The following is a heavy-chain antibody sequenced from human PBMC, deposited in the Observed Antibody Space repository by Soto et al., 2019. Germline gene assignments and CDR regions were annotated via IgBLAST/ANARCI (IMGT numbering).Heavy chain of an antibody. J-gene: IGHJ6*02. CDR3: ARDTREVVADTPVRNSYYYYYGMDV. CDR1: GGTFSSYA. V-gene: IGHV1-69*13. CDR2: IIPIFGTA. Sequence: ASVKVSCKASGGTFSSYAISWVRQAPGQGLEWMGGIIPIFGTANYAQKFQGRVTITADESTSTAYMELSSLRSEDTAVYYCARDTREVVADTPVRNSYYYYYGMDVWGQGTTVTVSS. D-gene: IGHD2-15*01.